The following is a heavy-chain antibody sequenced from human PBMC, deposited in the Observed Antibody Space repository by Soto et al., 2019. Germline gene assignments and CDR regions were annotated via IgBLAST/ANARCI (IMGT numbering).Heavy chain of an antibody. V-gene: IGHV3-21*01. Sequence: PGGSLRLSWVASGFTFSNYNMNWVRQGQEKGLECVSHISGTSVYNNYADSVKGRFTISRDNAKNSVYLQMDSLRVEDTAVYYCAREGALKPFSSWGQGALVTVSS. CDR3: AREGALKPFSS. CDR2: ISGTSVYN. CDR1: GFTFSNYN. J-gene: IGHJ5*02.